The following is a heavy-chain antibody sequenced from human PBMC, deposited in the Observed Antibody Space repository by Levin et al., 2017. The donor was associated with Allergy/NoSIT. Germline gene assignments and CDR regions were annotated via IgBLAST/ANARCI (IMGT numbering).Heavy chain of an antibody. J-gene: IGHJ4*02. V-gene: IGHV4-59*08. CDR3: ARHVYIDGSPFDH. D-gene: IGHD3-10*01. CDR2: ISNSGNT. CDR1: SGSISNYH. Sequence: SETLSLTCSVSSGSISNYHWSWIRQSPAEGLEWIGHISNSGNTNYNPSLTSRVTISLDTSKSQISLRLSTVTPADTAVYYCARHVYIDGSPFDHWGQGTLVAVSS.